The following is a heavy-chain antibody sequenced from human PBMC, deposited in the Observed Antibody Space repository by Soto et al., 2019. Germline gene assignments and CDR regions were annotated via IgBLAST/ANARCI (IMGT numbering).Heavy chain of an antibody. Sequence: QVQLVESGGGVVQPGRSLRLSCAASGFTFSSYGMHWVRQAPGKGLEWVAVVWYDGSNKYYADSVKGRFTISRDNSKNTLYLQMNSLRAEDTAVYYCARGAQLLVLFVSYMDVWGKGTTVTVSS. CDR2: VWYDGSNK. D-gene: IGHD6-13*01. V-gene: IGHV3-33*01. CDR3: ARGAQLLVLFVSYMDV. CDR1: GFTFSSYG. J-gene: IGHJ6*03.